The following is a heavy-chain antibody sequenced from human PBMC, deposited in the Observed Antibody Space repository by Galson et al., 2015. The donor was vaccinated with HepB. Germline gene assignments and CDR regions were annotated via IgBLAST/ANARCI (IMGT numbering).Heavy chain of an antibody. CDR3: ARGGAGYYDFWSGYRNWFDP. CDR2: IYYSGST. CDR1: GGSISSGGYY. J-gene: IGHJ5*02. V-gene: IGHV4-31*03. Sequence: TLSLTCTVSGGSISSGGYYWSWIRQHPGKGLEWIGYIYYSGSTYYNPSLKSRVTISVDTSKNQFSLKLSSVTAADTAVYYCARGGAGYYDFWSGYRNWFDPWGQGTLVTVSS. D-gene: IGHD3-3*01.